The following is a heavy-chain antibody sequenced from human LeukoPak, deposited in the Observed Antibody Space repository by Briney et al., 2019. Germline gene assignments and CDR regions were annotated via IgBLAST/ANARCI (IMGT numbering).Heavy chain of an antibody. CDR3: ARGAGRWGSPTSFDY. CDR1: GFTFDDYA. D-gene: IGHD6-13*01. V-gene: IGHV3-9*01. CDR2: ISWNSGTI. Sequence: PGGSLRLSCAASGFTFDDYAMHWVRQAPGKCLEWVSGISWNSGTIGYADSVKGRFTISRNNAKNSLYLQMNSLRAEDTAVYYCARGAGRWGSPTSFDYWGQGTLVTVSS. J-gene: IGHJ4*02.